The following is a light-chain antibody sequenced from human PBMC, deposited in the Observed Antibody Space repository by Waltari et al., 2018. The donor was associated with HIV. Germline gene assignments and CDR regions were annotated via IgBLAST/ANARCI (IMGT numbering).Light chain of an antibody. Sequence: DIQLTQSPSTLSTSAGARVIITCRASQAVNKWLAWYQQKLGRAPRVIIYQSSTLENGVPSRFSGSASGVDFTLTISSLQPEDLGTYYCQQYNSLPWTFGQGTRVEV. J-gene: IGKJ1*01. CDR2: QSS. CDR3: QQYNSLPWT. V-gene: IGKV1-5*03. CDR1: QAVNKW.